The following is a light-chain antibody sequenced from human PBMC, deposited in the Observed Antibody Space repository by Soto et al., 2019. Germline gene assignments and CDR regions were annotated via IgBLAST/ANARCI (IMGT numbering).Light chain of an antibody. CDR2: KAS. J-gene: IGKJ1*01. CDR3: QHLWT. V-gene: IGKV1-5*03. Sequence: DIQMTQSPSTLSGSVGDRVTITCRASQTISSWLAWYQQKSGKAPKVLIYKASSLTSGVPSRFSGSGSGTEFTLTISSLQPDDFATYYCQHLWTFGQGTKVDIK. CDR1: QTISSW.